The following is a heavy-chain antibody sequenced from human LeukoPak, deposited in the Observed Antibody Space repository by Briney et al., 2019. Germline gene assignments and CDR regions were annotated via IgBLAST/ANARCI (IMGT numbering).Heavy chain of an antibody. CDR2: IYTSGST. CDR3: ARARGRYYYDSSGYPEDI. D-gene: IGHD3-22*01. CDR1: GGSISSGSYY. J-gene: IGHJ3*02. Sequence: SETLSLTCTVSGGSISSGSYYWSWIRQPAGKGLEWIGRIYTSGSTNYNPSLKSRVTISVDTSKNQFSLKLSSVTAADTAVCYCARARGRYYYDSSGYPEDIWGQGTMVTVSS. V-gene: IGHV4-61*02.